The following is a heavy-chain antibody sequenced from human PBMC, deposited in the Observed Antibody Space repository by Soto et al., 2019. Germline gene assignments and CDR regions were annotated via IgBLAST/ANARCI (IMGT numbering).Heavy chain of an antibody. CDR3: ATRPYYYGSGSRNYYYYGMDV. Sequence: GGSLRLSCAASGFTFSSYAMSWVRQAPGKGLEWVSAISGSGGGTYYADSVKGRFTISRDNSKNTLYLHMNSLRAEDTAVYYCATRPYYYGSGSRNYYYYGMDVWGQGTTVTVSS. V-gene: IGHV3-23*01. J-gene: IGHJ6*02. D-gene: IGHD3-10*01. CDR2: ISGSGGGT. CDR1: GFTFSSYA.